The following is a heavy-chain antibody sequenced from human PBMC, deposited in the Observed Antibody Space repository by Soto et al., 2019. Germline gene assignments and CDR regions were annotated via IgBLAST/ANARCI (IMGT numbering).Heavy chain of an antibody. CDR2: ISSSSSYI. CDR1: GFTFSSYS. CDR3: ARGTYAVKHNDAFDI. D-gene: IGHD4-17*01. J-gene: IGHJ3*02. V-gene: IGHV3-21*01. Sequence: KAGGSLRLSCAASGFTFSSYSMNWVRQAPGKGLEWVSSISSSSSYIYYADSVKGRFTISRDNAKNSLYLQMNSLRAEDTAVYYCARGTYAVKHNDAFDIWGQGTMVTVSS.